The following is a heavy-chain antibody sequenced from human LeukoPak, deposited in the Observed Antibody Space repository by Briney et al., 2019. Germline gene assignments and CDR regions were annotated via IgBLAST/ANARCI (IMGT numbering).Heavy chain of an antibody. CDR3: ARDNSVGETAWWFDP. CDR1: GYTFTSYD. J-gene: IGHJ5*02. D-gene: IGHD1-26*01. CDR2: INPSGSST. Sequence: GASVKVSCKASGYTFTSYDINWVRQATGQGLEWMGLINPSGSSTTYAQKFQGRVTMTRDMFTSTDYMELTSLTSDDTAVYYCARDNSVGETAWWFDPWGQGTLVTVSS. V-gene: IGHV1-46*01.